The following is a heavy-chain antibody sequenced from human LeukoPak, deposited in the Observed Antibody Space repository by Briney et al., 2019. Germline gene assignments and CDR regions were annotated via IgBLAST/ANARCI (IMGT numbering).Heavy chain of an antibody. Sequence: GGSLRLSCAASGFTFSSYAMSWVRQAPGMGLEWVSAISGSGGSTYHADSVKGRFTISRDNSKNTLYLQMNSLRAEDTAVYYCAKERDIVATIFLDYWGQGTLVTVSS. J-gene: IGHJ4*02. CDR2: ISGSGGST. V-gene: IGHV3-23*01. CDR1: GFTFSSYA. CDR3: AKERDIVATIFLDY. D-gene: IGHD5-12*01.